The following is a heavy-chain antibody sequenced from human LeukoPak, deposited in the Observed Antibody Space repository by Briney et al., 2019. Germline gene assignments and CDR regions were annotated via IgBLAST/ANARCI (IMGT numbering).Heavy chain of an antibody. D-gene: IGHD6-6*01. V-gene: IGHV4-59*01. CDR1: GGSFSGYY. CDR3: ARARKSSSSSLDY. CDR2: IYYSGST. J-gene: IGHJ4*02. Sequence: SETLSLTCAVYGGSFSGYYWSWIRQPPGKGLEWVGYIYYSGSTNYNPSLKSRVTISVDTSKNQFSLKLSSVTAADTAVYYCARARKSSSSSLDYWGQGTLVTVSS.